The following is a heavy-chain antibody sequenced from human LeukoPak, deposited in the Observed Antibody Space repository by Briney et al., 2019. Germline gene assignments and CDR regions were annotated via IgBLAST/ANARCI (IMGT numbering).Heavy chain of an antibody. V-gene: IGHV3-23*01. Sequence: PGGSLRLSCAGSGFTFSSYGMSWVRQAPGKGLEWVSTISGSGGAGTYYADSVKGRFTVSRDNSRNTLYLPMNSLRAEDTAVYYCVKDRGGSPFYGMDVWGQGTTVTVSS. CDR3: VKDRGGSPFYGMDV. D-gene: IGHD1-26*01. CDR1: GFTFSSYG. CDR2: ISGSGGAGT. J-gene: IGHJ6*02.